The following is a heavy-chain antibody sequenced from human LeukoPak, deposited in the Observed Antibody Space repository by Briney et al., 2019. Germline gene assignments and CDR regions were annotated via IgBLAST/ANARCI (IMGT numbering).Heavy chain of an antibody. J-gene: IGHJ3*02. V-gene: IGHV3-30*02. CDR2: IRYDESLV. CDR1: GFTFSYYV. CDR3: VRVLTPRSDNAFHI. D-gene: IGHD3-16*01. Sequence: GGSLRLSCAASGFTFSYYVMHWVRQAPGKGLEWVAFIRYDESLVHYTDSVNGRFTISRDNSKSTLFLQMNSLRTEDTAVYYCVRVLTPRSDNAFHIWGQGTAVTVSS.